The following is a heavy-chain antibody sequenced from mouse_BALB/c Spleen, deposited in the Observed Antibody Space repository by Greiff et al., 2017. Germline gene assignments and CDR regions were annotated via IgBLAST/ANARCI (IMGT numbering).Heavy chain of an antibody. CDR1: GYAFSSYW. V-gene: IGHV1-80*01. Sequence: QLQQSGAELVRPGSSVKISCKASGYAFSSYWMNWVKQRPGQGLEWIGQIYPGDGDTNYNGKFKGKATLTADKSSSTAYMQLSSLTSEDSAVYFCARLGGSSYGAWFAYWGQGTLVTVSA. CDR2: IYPGDGDT. CDR3: ARLGGSSYGAWFAY. D-gene: IGHD1-1*01. J-gene: IGHJ3*01.